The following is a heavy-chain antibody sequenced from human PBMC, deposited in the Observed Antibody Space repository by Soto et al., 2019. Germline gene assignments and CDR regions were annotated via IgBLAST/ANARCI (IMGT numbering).Heavy chain of an antibody. V-gene: IGHV3-30*18. Sequence: QVQLVESGGGVVQPGRSLRLSCAASGFTFSSYGMHWVRQAPGKGLEWVAVISYDGSNKYYADSVKGRFTISRDNSKNTLYLQMNSLRAEDTAVYYCAKGITMVRGNHAFDIRGQGTMVTVSS. J-gene: IGHJ3*02. CDR1: GFTFSSYG. CDR2: ISYDGSNK. CDR3: AKGITMVRGNHAFDI. D-gene: IGHD3-10*01.